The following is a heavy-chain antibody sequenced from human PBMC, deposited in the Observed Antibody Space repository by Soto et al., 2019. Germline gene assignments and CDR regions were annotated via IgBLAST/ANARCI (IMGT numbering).Heavy chain of an antibody. D-gene: IGHD3-10*01. Sequence: VRPLRLSCAASWFTFSSYGMHWVLKHPIKGLEWVAVISYDGSNKYYADSVKGRFTISRDNSKNTLYLQMNSLRAEDTAVYYFAKTNRRGNYYYYGMDVWGQGTTVTSP. J-gene: IGHJ6*02. V-gene: IGHV3-30*18. CDR2: ISYDGSNK. CDR3: AKTNRRGNYYYYGMDV. CDR1: WFTFSSYG.